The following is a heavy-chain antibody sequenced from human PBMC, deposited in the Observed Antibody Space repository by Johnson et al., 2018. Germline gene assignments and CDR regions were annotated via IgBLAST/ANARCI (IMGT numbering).Heavy chain of an antibody. Sequence: QLVQSGTEVKKPGASLKVSCKASGFTFTRSAVQWVRQARGQRLEWIGWIVVATGNTNFAQEFQERVTIARDMSTSTAFMELSSLKTEDTAVYYCTRLPILSYSIAYSYYGMDDWGQGTTVTVSS. D-gene: IGHD2-21*01. CDR2: IVVATGNT. CDR1: GFTFTRSA. CDR3: TRLPILSYSIAYSYYGMDD. V-gene: IGHV1-58*01. J-gene: IGHJ6*02.